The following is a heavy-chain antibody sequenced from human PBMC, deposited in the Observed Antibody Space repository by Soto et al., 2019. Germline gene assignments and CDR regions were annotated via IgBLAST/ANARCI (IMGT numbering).Heavy chain of an antibody. CDR2: IYPGDSDT. D-gene: IGHD3-3*01. Sequence: GESLKISCKGSGDSFTSYWIGWVRQMPGKGLEWMGIIYPGDSDTRYSPSFQGQVTISANKTISTAYLQWSSLKASDTAMYYCARSSVYYDFWSGNYYFDYWGQGTLVTVSS. V-gene: IGHV5-51*01. CDR1: GDSFTSYW. CDR3: ARSSVYYDFWSGNYYFDY. J-gene: IGHJ4*02.